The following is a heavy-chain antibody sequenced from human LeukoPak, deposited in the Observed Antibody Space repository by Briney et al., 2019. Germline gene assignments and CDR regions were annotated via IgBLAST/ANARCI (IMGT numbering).Heavy chain of an antibody. CDR3: ARDRHHTYYYDREDAFDI. CDR1: GFTFSSYS. Sequence: LGGSLRLSYAASGFTFSSYSMNWVRQAPGKGLEWVSSISSSSSYIYYADSVKGRFTISRDNAKNSLYLQMNSLRAEDTAVYYCARDRHHTYYYDREDAFDIWGQGTMVTVSS. D-gene: IGHD3-22*01. CDR2: ISSSSSYI. J-gene: IGHJ3*02. V-gene: IGHV3-21*01.